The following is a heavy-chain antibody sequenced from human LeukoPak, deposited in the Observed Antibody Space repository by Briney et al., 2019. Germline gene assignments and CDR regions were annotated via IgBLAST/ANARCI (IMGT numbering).Heavy chain of an antibody. J-gene: IGHJ4*02. D-gene: IGHD3-22*01. V-gene: IGHV3-23*01. CDR1: GFTFSSYA. Sequence: GSLRLSCAASGFTFSSYAMSWVRQAPGKGLEWASSISGSGGSTDYADSVKGRFTISRDNSKNTLYVQMNSLRAEDTAVYYCAKNADSGCYYYVNYWGQGTLVTVSS. CDR2: ISGSGGST. CDR3: AKNADSGCYYYVNY.